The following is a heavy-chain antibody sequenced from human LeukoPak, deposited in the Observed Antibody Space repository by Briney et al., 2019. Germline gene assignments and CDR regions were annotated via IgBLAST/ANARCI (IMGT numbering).Heavy chain of an antibody. D-gene: IGHD3-3*01. Sequence: ASVKVSCKTSVYTFTDYYIHWVRQAPGQGLEWMGWINSNSGGTNFAQSFQGRVTMTRDTSLSTVYMDLSRLRPDDTAVYYCAREVLRSGYWGDYWGQGTLVTVSS. CDR3: AREVLRSGYWGDY. CDR1: VYTFTDYY. J-gene: IGHJ4*02. CDR2: INSNSGGT. V-gene: IGHV1-2*02.